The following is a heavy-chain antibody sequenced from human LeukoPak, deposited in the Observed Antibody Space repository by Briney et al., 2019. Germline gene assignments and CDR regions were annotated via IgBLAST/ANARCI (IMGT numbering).Heavy chain of an antibody. CDR1: GFTFSSYA. CDR3: VVLGDSSGWYNDY. CDR2: ISSSGGST. J-gene: IGHJ4*02. V-gene: IGHV3-23*01. D-gene: IGHD6-19*01. Sequence: QPGGSLRLSCAASGFTFSSYAMSWVRQAPGKGLEWVSSISSSGGSTYYGDSVKGRFTISRDNSKDTLYLQMNSLRAEDTALYYCVVLGDSSGWYNDYWGRGTLVTVSS.